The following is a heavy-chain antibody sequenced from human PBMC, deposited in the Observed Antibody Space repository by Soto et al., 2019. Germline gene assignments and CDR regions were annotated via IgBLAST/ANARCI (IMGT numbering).Heavy chain of an antibody. CDR3: ARAMTPMTTVTTLDS. CDR2: ISGSSQDI. Sequence: EVQLVEAVGGLVKPGGSLRLSCAASGFTFSSYTINWVRQAPGKGLEWVSSISGSSQDIYYADSLKGRFTISRDNAKKSLTWQMDSLRAEDTAVYYCARAMTPMTTVTTLDSWGQGNLVTVSS. CDR1: GFTFSSYT. J-gene: IGHJ4*02. D-gene: IGHD4-17*01. V-gene: IGHV3-21*01.